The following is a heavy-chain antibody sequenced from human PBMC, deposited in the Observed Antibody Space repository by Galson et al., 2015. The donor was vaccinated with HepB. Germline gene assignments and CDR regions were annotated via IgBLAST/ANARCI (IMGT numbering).Heavy chain of an antibody. CDR2: IYHSGST. Sequence: ETLSLTCAVSGGSISSSNWWSWVRQPPGKGLEWIGEIYHSGSTNYNPSLKSRVTISVDKSKNQFSLKLSSVTAADTAVYYCAREGGDQKGDRLYYYYGMDVWGQGTTVTVSS. CDR1: GGSISSSNW. CDR3: AREGGDQKGDRLYYYYGMDV. D-gene: IGHD2-21*02. J-gene: IGHJ6*02. V-gene: IGHV4-4*02.